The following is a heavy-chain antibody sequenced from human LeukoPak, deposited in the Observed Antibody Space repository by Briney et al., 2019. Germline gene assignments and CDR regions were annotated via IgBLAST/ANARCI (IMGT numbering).Heavy chain of an antibody. CDR2: IHYSGST. J-gene: IGHJ4*02. CDR3: ASPYACGPSSGQFDL. V-gene: IGHV4-59*08. D-gene: IGHD6-25*01. Sequence: KPSEALSLTCTSSGGSISSRYWSWIRQPPRKRLEWIWYIHYSGSTNNNPYLKSRVTITADTSTNPFSLKLSSVTAADTAVYYCASPYACGPSSGQFDLWGRGTLVTVSS. CDR1: GGSISSRY.